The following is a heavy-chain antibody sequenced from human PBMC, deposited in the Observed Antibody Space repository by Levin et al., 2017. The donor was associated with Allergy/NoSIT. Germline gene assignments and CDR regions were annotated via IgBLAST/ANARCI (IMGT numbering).Heavy chain of an antibody. D-gene: IGHD2-8*01. CDR2: IYSDGDT. V-gene: IGHV3-66*01. Sequence: LSLTCAASGFTVSSNYMSWVRQAPGKGLESVSVIYSDGDTYYADSVKGRFTISRDNSKNMLYLQMNSLRAEDTSVYYCASAPCTNGVSCGFDYWGQGTLVTVSS. J-gene: IGHJ4*02. CDR1: GFTVSSNY. CDR3: ASAPCTNGVSCGFDY.